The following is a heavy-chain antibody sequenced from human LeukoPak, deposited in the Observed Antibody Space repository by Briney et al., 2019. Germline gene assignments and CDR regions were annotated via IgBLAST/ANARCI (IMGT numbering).Heavy chain of an antibody. J-gene: IGHJ4*02. CDR1: GYSISDGYY. CDR2: TYHSGTS. CDR3: AREGATSAVQGAFDY. V-gene: IGHV4-38-2*02. Sequence: PSETLSLTCTVSGYSISDGYYWGWIRRPPGKGLEWIGTTYHSGTSYYNPSLKSRVTISVDTSKNQLSLKVNSVTAADTAVYYCAREGATSAVQGAFDYWGQGTLVTVSS. D-gene: IGHD1-26*01.